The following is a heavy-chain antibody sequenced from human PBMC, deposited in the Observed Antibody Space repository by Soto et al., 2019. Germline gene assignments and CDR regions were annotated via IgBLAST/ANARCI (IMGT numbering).Heavy chain of an antibody. J-gene: IGHJ4*02. CDR3: ARGCPEYYYDSSGYYYFDY. D-gene: IGHD3-22*01. CDR2: INHSGST. V-gene: IGHV4-34*01. CDR1: GGSFSGYY. Sequence: SETLSLTCAVYGGSFSGYYWSWIRQPPGKGLEWIGEINHSGSTNYNPSIKSRVTISVDTSKNQFSLKLSSVTAADTAVYYCARGCPEYYYDSSGYYYFDYWGQGTLVTVSS.